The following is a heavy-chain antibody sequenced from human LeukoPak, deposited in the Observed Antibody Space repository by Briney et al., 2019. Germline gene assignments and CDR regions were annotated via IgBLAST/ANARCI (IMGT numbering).Heavy chain of an antibody. J-gene: IGHJ5*02. CDR2: VNSDGSST. Sequence: PGGSPRLSCAASGFTFSSYWMHWVRQAPGKGLVWVSRVNSDGSSTNYADSVKGRFTISRDNAQNTLFLQMNSLRADDTAVYYCGKRPLNGGAKSLVQPWGQGTLVTVSS. CDR3: GKRPLNGGAKSLVQP. V-gene: IGHV3-74*01. D-gene: IGHD7-27*01. CDR1: GFTFSSYW.